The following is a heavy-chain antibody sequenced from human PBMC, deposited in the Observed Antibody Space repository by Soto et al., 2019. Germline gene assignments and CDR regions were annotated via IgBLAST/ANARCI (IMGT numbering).Heavy chain of an antibody. CDR1: GDSLRRSDYY. V-gene: IGHV4-30-4*01. J-gene: IGHJ6*02. CDR3: ARYREVVYLPPHLDYYPYGIDI. D-gene: IGHD2-8*02. Sequence: QVQLQESGPGLVKPSQTLSLTCTVSGDSLRRSDYYWNWIRQPPGKGLEWIGNIYYTGNSQYNPSLNSRVTISPDTSKSQISRKLASVTAADTAVYYCARYREVVYLPPHLDYYPYGIDIWGPGATVIISS. CDR2: IYYTGNS.